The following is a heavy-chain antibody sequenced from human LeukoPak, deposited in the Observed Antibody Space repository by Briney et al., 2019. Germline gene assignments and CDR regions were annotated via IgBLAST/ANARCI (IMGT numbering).Heavy chain of an antibody. Sequence: KPSETLSLTCAVSGGSICRYYWSCIRQPPGKGRGWIGYVYTSGSTNYNPSLKSRVTISVDTSKNQFSLKLSSLTAADTAVYYCARLSYYDSSIDYWGQGTLVTVSS. D-gene: IGHD3-22*01. V-gene: IGHV4-4*09. J-gene: IGHJ4*02. CDR3: ARLSYYDSSIDY. CDR1: GGSICRYY. CDR2: VYTSGST.